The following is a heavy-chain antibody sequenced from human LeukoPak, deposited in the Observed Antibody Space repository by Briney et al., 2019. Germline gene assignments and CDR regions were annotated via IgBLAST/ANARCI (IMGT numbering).Heavy chain of an antibody. J-gene: IGHJ5*02. CDR2: ITISGHTK. Sequence: PGGSLRLSCAASGFDLSTYEMNWVRQAPGKGLEWIADITISGHTKNYADSVKGRFTISRDNARTSLYLQMNSLRVEDTGVYYCARGDPHADLWGQGTLVTFSS. CDR1: GFDLSTYE. V-gene: IGHV3-48*03. CDR3: ARGDPHADL.